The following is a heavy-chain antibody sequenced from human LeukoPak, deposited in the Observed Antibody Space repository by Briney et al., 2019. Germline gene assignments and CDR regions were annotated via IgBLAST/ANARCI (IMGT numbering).Heavy chain of an antibody. V-gene: IGHV3-21*01. CDR1: GFTFSSYS. D-gene: IGHD4-23*01. CDR2: ISSSSSYI. Sequence: GGSLRLSCAASGFTFSSYSMNWVRQAPGKGLEWVSSISSSSSYIYYADSVKGRFTISRDNAKNSLYLQMNSLRAEDTAVYYCAHLLLTAVTPGWYFDLWGRGTLVTVSS. CDR3: AHLLLTAVTPGWYFDL. J-gene: IGHJ2*01.